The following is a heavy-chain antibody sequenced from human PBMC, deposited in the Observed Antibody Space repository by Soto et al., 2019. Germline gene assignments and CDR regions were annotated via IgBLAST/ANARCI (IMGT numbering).Heavy chain of an antibody. D-gene: IGHD2-15*01. V-gene: IGHV4-38-2*01. CDR2: IFHTGST. J-gene: IGHJ6*01. CDR3: ETIHRIDGMEV. Sequence: SSTXSLTCSLSVYSIISGHSFFWVRQPPGKGLEWIGSIFHTGSTYYNPSLNSRVTLSVDTSKNQFSLKLSSVTAADTAVYFCETIHRIDGMEVWGQGTTLKVYS. CDR1: VYSIISGHS.